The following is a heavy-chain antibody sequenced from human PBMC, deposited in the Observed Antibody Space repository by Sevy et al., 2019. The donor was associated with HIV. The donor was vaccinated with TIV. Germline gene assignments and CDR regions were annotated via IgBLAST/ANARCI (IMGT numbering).Heavy chain of an antibody. CDR2: LNTYNGNT. Sequence: APVKVSCQASESTFTYSTLHWVRQAPGQRLEWMGWLNTYNGNTKYSQKFQGRVAFIRDTSANTAYMDLRSLTSQDTATYYCATEMGGTKHFDSWGPGTLVTVSS. J-gene: IGHJ4*02. D-gene: IGHD1-1*01. CDR1: ESTFTYST. CDR3: ATEMGGTKHFDS. V-gene: IGHV1-3*04.